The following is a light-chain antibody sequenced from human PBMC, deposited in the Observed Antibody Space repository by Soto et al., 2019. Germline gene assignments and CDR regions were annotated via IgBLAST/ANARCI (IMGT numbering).Light chain of an antibody. V-gene: IGKV2-28*01. Sequence: DIVMTQSTLSLPVTPGEPASISCRSSQSLLQSNGYTYLDWYLQKPGQSPQLLIYLGSDRASGVPDRFSGSGSGTDFTLKISRVEAEDVGVYYCMQALQTPITFGQGTRLDIK. CDR3: MQALQTPIT. J-gene: IGKJ5*01. CDR2: LGS. CDR1: QSLLQSNGYTY.